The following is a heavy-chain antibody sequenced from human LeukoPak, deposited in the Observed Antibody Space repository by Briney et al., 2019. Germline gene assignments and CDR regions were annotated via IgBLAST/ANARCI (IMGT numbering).Heavy chain of an antibody. CDR2: VTSNGDST. J-gene: IGHJ4*02. CDR1: GFILSTSE. V-gene: IGHV3-64*01. CDR3: ARGSHRRYSSSWYSL. Sequence: GGSLRLSCVASGFILSTSEMNWVRQAPGKGLEYVSSVTSNGDSTYYGNSVKGRFIISRDNSKNTLYLQMGSLRAEDMAVYYCARGSHRRYSSSWYSLWGQGTLVTVSS. D-gene: IGHD6-13*01.